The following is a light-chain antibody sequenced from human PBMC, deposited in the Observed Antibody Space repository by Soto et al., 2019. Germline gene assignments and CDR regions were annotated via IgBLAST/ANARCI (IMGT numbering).Light chain of an antibody. Sequence: EIVLTQSPVILSLSPGERATLSCRASQSVSSSYLAWYQQKPGQAPRLLIYGASNRATGIPDRFSASGSKTNFTLTISRLEPEDFAVYYCQQYASSPPYTFGQWTKLEIK. J-gene: IGKJ2*01. CDR3: QQYASSPPYT. CDR1: QSVSSSY. CDR2: GAS. V-gene: IGKV3-20*01.